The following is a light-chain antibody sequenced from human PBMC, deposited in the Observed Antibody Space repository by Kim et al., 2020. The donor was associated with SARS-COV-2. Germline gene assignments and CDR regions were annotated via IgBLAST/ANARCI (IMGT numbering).Light chain of an antibody. Sequence: GQRVTIDCSGTDSSIGSQTVYWYQNFPGTAPKLLIYRNNQRPSGVPDRFSGSKSGTSASLAITGLRSEDEADYYCAAWDDTLSGSVFGGGTQLTVL. CDR2: RNN. CDR1: DSSIGSQT. CDR3: AAWDDTLSGSV. J-gene: IGLJ2*01. V-gene: IGLV1-47*01.